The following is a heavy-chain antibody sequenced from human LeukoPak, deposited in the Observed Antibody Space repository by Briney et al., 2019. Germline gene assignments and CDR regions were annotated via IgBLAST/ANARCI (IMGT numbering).Heavy chain of an antibody. Sequence: SGKVSFKASGFAFPSSAAQWVRPARGQRLGWIGWIVFGSGNTNYAQKFQERVTITRDMSTSTAYMELSSMRSEDTAVYYCAAGYGGNSVLSYWGQGTLVTVSS. J-gene: IGHJ4*02. CDR3: AAGYGGNSVLSY. CDR1: GFAFPSSA. CDR2: IVFGSGNT. D-gene: IGHD4-23*01. V-gene: IGHV1-58*01.